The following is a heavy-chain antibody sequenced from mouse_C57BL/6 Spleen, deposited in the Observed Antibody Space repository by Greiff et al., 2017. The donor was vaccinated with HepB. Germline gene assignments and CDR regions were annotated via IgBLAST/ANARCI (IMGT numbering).Heavy chain of an antibody. J-gene: IGHJ4*01. CDR2: IDPETGGT. D-gene: IGHD1-1*01. Sequence: QVHVKQSGAELVRPGASVTLSCKASGYTFTDYEMHWVKQTPVHGLEWIGAIDPETGGTAYNQKFKGKAILTADKSSSTAYMELRSLTSEDSAVYYCTRYYYGSRDYAMDYWGQGTSVTVSS. V-gene: IGHV1-15*01. CDR3: TRYYYGSRDYAMDY. CDR1: GYTFTDYE.